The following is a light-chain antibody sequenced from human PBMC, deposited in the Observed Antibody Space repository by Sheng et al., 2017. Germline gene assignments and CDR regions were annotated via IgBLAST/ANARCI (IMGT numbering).Light chain of an antibody. CDR2: GTS. Sequence: QSVLTQPPSVSGAPGQRVTISCTGTNSDIGARYDVHWYRQYPGTTPKVLLYGTSHRPPGVPDRFSGSKSGTSASLAITGLQAEDEADYYCQSYDSSLSWVFGGGTKVTVL. J-gene: IGLJ3*02. V-gene: IGLV1-40*01. CDR1: NSDIGARYD. CDR3: QSYDSSLSWV.